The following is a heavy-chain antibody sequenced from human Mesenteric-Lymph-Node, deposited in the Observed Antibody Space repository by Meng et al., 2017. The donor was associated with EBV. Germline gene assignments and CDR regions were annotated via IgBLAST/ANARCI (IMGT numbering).Heavy chain of an antibody. V-gene: IGHV4-34*01. J-gene: IGHJ4*02. Sequence: QGQLNQVGAGLLAPSVTPSLTGSSPGGSFSGYHWSWNRQTPRKGLEYIGENRQSGDTNYNPSLKSRVTISVDTSRNQFSLKMRSVTAADTAVYYCARGTIFGIVVTYFDYWSQGNLVTVSS. D-gene: IGHD3-3*01. CDR2: NRQSGDT. CDR1: GGSFSGYH. CDR3: ARGTIFGIVVTYFDY.